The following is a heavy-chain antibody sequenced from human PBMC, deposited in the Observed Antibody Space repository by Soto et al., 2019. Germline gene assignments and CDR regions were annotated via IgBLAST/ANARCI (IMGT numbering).Heavy chain of an antibody. CDR1: GYSFTTYW. J-gene: IGHJ6*02. V-gene: IGHV5-51*01. CDR2: IYPGDSDT. D-gene: IGHD6-13*01. CDR3: ARPSRINQQLGGYYYYGMDV. Sequence: PGESLKISCKGSGYSFTTYWIGWVRQMPGKGLEWMGVIYPGDSDTRYSPSFQGQVTISADKSISTAYLQWSSLKASDTAIYYCARPSRINQQLGGYYYYGMDVWGQGTTVTVSS.